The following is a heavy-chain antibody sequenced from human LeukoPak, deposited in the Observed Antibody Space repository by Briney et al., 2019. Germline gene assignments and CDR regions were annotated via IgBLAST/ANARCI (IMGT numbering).Heavy chain of an antibody. CDR3: ARLGYDFWSGYIERTCHFDY. CDR2: IYYSGST. Sequence: SETLSLTCTVSGGSISSYYWSWIRQPPGKGLEWIGYIYYSGSTNYNPSLKSRVTISVDTSKNQFSLKLSSVTAADTAVYYCARLGYDFWSGYIERTCHFDYWGQGTLVTVSS. CDR1: GGSISSYY. D-gene: IGHD3-3*01. V-gene: IGHV4-59*01. J-gene: IGHJ4*02.